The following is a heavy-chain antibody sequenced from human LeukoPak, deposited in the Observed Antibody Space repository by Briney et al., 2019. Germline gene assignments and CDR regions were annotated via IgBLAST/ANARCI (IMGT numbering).Heavy chain of an antibody. CDR1: GFTVSSNY. J-gene: IGHJ4*02. CDR3: ASLGYGSGLY. V-gene: IGHV3-53*01. D-gene: IGHD3-10*01. CDR2: IETGGST. Sequence: GGSLRLSCAASGFTVSSNYMSWVRQAPGKGLEWVSVIETGGSTYYADSVKGRFTISRDNFKNTLYLQMNSLRAEDTAVYYCASLGYGSGLYWGQGTLVTVSS.